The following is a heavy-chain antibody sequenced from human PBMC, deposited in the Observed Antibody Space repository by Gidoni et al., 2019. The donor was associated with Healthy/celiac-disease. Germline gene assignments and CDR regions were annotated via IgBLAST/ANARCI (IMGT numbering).Heavy chain of an antibody. CDR1: GGPISSGSYY. CDR2: IYTSGST. J-gene: IGHJ2*01. D-gene: IGHD4-17*01. Sequence: QVQLQESGPGLVKPSQTLSLTCTVSGGPISSGSYYWSWIRQPAGKGLEWIGRIYTSGSTNYNPSLKSRVTISVDTSKNQFSLKLSSVTAADTAVYYCARIRYGDYDWYFDLWGRGTLVTVSS. V-gene: IGHV4-61*02. CDR3: ARIRYGDYDWYFDL.